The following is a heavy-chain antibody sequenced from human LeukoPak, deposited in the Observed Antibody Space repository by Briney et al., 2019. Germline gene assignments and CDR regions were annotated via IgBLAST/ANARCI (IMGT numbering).Heavy chain of an antibody. J-gene: IGHJ4*02. CDR2: INPNSGAT. V-gene: IGHV1-2*06. CDR1: GYTFTGYY. Sequence: ASVKVSCKASGYTFTGYYMHWVRQAPGQGLEWMGRINPNSGATNYAQKFQGRVTITGDTSINTAYMELSSLRSDDTAVYYCTRESGSYHGNDYWGQGTLVTVSS. D-gene: IGHD1-26*01. CDR3: TRESGSYHGNDY.